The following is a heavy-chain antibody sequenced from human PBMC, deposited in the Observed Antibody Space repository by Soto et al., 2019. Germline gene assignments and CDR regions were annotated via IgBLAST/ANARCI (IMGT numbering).Heavy chain of an antibody. Sequence: SETLSLTCTVSGGSISSGGYYWSWIRQHPGKGLEWIGYIYYSGSTYYNPSLKSRVTISVDTSKNQFSLKLSSVTAADTAVYYCARDPSTVKGGEDAFDIWGQGTMVTVSS. J-gene: IGHJ3*02. CDR3: ARDPSTVKGGEDAFDI. V-gene: IGHV4-31*03. CDR2: IYYSGST. CDR1: GGSISSGGYY. D-gene: IGHD4-17*01.